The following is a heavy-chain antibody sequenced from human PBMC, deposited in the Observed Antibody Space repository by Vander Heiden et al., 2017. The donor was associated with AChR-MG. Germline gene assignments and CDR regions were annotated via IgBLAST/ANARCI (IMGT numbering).Heavy chain of an antibody. V-gene: IGHV3-7*01. CDR2: IKQDGSEK. CDR1: GFTFSSHW. CDR3: ARVAPAAIRDYYYYYGMDV. Sequence: EVQLVESGGGLVQPGGSLRLSCAASGFTFSSHWMSWVRQAPGKGLEWRANIKQDGSEKYYVDSVKGRFTITRDNAKNSLYLQMNSLRAEDTAVYYCARVAPAAIRDYYYYYGMDVWGQGTTVTVSS. J-gene: IGHJ6*02. D-gene: IGHD2-2*02.